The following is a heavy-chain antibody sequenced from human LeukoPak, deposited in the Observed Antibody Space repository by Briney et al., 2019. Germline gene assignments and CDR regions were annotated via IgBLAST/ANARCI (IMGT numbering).Heavy chain of an antibody. J-gene: IGHJ4*02. V-gene: IGHV3-66*04. CDR3: ARLTSSSWYRD. CDR1: GFTVSSNF. CDR2: IYSDGST. D-gene: IGHD6-13*01. Sequence: GGSLRLSCAASGFTVSSNFMSWVRQAPGKGLEWVSVIYSDGSTYYADSVKGRFTISRDNSKNMLYLQMISLRAEDTAVYYCARLTSSSWYRDWGQGTLVTVSS.